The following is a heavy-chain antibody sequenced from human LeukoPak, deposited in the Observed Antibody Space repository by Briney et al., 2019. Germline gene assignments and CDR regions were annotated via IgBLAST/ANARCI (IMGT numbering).Heavy chain of an antibody. J-gene: IGHJ3*02. CDR2: IYYSGST. V-gene: IGHV4-59*01. CDR1: GGSISSYY. D-gene: IGHD3-22*01. Sequence: ASETLSLTCTVSGGSISSYYWSWIRQPPGKGLEWIGYIYYSGSTNYNPSLKSRVTISVDTSKNQFSLKLSSVTAADTAVYYCARARLLNYYDSSGYYVCAFDIWGQGTMVTVSS. CDR3: ARARLLNYYDSSGYYVCAFDI.